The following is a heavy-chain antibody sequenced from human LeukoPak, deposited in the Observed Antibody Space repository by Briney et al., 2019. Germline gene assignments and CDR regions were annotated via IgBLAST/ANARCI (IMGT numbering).Heavy chain of an antibody. CDR2: IYYSGST. CDR1: GDSISSTTYY. CDR3: ARRRIRDAFDI. J-gene: IGHJ3*02. V-gene: IGHV4-61*01. Sequence: SETLSLTCAVSGDSISSTTYYWSWIRQPPGKGLEWIGYIYYSGSTSYNPSLKSRVTISVDTSKNQFSLKLSSVTAADTAVYYCARRRIRDAFDIWGQGTMVTVSS.